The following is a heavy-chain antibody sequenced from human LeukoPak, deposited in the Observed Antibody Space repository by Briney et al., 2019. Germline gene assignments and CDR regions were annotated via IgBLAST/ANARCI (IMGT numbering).Heavy chain of an antibody. Sequence: GASVKVSCKTSEYTFTGYYMHWVRLAPGQRLEWMGWINPNSGATDYAQKFQDRVTMTRDTSINTAYMELSILRSDDTAVYYCARGFGSRGIDYWGQGTLVTVSS. CDR2: INPNSGAT. D-gene: IGHD2-2*01. CDR3: ARGFGSRGIDY. V-gene: IGHV1-2*02. CDR1: EYTFTGYY. J-gene: IGHJ4*02.